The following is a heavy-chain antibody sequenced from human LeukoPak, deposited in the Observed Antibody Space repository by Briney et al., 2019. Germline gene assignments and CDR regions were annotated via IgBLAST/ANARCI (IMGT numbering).Heavy chain of an antibody. V-gene: IGHV4-4*07. CDR2: IYISGTT. D-gene: IGHD3-10*01. J-gene: IGHJ6*03. CDR3: ARVRWFGESYYYYYMDV. Sequence: SETLSLTCTVSGGSINSYYWSWIRQTAGKGLEWIGRIYISGTTNYNPSLKNRVTMSVEASKNQFSLRLNSVTAADTAVYYCARVRWFGESYYYYYMDVWGKGTTVTISS. CDR1: GGSINSYY.